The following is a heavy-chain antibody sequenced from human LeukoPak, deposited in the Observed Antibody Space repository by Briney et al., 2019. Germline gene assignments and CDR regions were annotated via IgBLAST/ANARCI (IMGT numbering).Heavy chain of an antibody. J-gene: IGHJ4*02. V-gene: IGHV3-53*01. CDR1: GFTVSSNY. D-gene: IGHD6-13*01. Sequence: GGSLRLSCAASGFTVSSNYMSWVRQAPGKGLEWVSVIYSGGSTYYADSVKGRFTISRDNSKNTLYLQMNSLRAEDTAVYYCARVDSSSWYYFDYWGQGTLVTVSS. CDR2: IYSGGST. CDR3: ARVDSSSWYYFDY.